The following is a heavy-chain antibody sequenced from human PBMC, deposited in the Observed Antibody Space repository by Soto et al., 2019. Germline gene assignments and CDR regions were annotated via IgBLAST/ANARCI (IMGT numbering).Heavy chain of an antibody. CDR2: INRSGST. V-gene: IGHV4-34*01. Sequence: SETLSLTCAVYGVSFSGYYWSWIRQPPGKGLEWIGEINRSGSTNYNPSLKSRVTISVDTSKNQFSLKLSSVTAADTAVYYCARGRGYDYVWGSYRYSYFDYWGQGTLVTVSS. D-gene: IGHD3-16*02. J-gene: IGHJ4*02. CDR1: GVSFSGYY. CDR3: ARGRGYDYVWGSYRYSYFDY.